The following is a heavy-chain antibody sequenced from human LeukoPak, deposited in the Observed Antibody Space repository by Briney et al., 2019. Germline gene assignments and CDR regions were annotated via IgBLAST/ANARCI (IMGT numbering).Heavy chain of an antibody. D-gene: IGHD3-22*01. Sequence: ASVKVSCKASGGTFSSYAISWVRQAPGQGLEWMGGIIPIFGTANYAQKFQGRVTITADESTSTAHMELSSLRSEDTAVYYCARSRRGPYDSSGIDYWGQGTLVTVSS. CDR1: GGTFSSYA. V-gene: IGHV1-69*13. CDR2: IIPIFGTA. J-gene: IGHJ4*02. CDR3: ARSRRGPYDSSGIDY.